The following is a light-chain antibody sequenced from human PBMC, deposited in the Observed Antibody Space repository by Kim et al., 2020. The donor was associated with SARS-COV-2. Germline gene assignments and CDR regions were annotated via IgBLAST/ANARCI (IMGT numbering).Light chain of an antibody. CDR2: YDS. CDR3: QVWASSSDHV. Sequence: SYELTQPPSVSVAPGKTARITCGGNNIGSKSVHWYQQKPGQAPVLVIYYDSDRPSGIPERFSGSNSGNTATLTISRVEAGDEADYYCQVWASSSDHVFGTGTKVTVL. J-gene: IGLJ1*01. V-gene: IGLV3-21*04. CDR1: NIGSKS.